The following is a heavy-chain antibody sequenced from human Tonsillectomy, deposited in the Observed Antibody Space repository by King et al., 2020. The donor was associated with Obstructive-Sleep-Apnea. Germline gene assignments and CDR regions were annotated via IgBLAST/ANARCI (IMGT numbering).Heavy chain of an antibody. Sequence: VQLVESGGGLVQPGGSLRLSCAASGFTFTIYAMSWGRQAPGKGLEGVSSIGGSGDSTYYADSVKGRFTISRDNSKNTLFLQMNSLRADDTAVYYCAKDWGDGDFPSPLDYWGQGILVTVSS. CDR1: GFTFTIYA. J-gene: IGHJ4*02. D-gene: IGHD4-17*01. V-gene: IGHV3-23*04. CDR3: AKDWGDGDFPSPLDY. CDR2: IGGSGDST.